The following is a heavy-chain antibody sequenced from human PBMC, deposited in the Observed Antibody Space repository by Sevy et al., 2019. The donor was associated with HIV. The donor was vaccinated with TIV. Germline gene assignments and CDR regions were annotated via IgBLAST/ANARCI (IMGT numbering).Heavy chain of an antibody. D-gene: IGHD6-19*01. CDR3: ALAGCPKPHVY. CDR2: LSFGCGEI. V-gene: IGHV3-23*01. J-gene: IGHJ4*02. CDR1: GFTFSKYS. Sequence: GGSLRLSCAASGFTFSKYSMSWVRQPPGKGLEWVSTLSFGCGEINYADSVKGRFTISRDNSKSSVYLQMNNLRPEDTAVYYCALAGCPKPHVYWGQGTLVTVSS.